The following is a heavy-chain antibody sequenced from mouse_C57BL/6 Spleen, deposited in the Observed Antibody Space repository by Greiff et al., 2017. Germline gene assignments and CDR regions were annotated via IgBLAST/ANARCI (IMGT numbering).Heavy chain of an antibody. Sequence: EVQLQESGPALVKPGASVKISCKASGYSFTGYYMNWVKQSPEKSLEWIGEISPSTGGTTYNQKFKAKATLTVDKSSSTAYMQLKSLTSEDSAVYYCARDGNYEFAYWGQGTLVTVSA. D-gene: IGHD2-1*01. CDR3: ARDGNYEFAY. J-gene: IGHJ3*01. CDR1: GYSFTGYY. CDR2: ISPSTGGT. V-gene: IGHV1-42*01.